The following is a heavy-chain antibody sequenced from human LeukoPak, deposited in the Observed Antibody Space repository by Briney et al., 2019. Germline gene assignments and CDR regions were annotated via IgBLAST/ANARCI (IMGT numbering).Heavy chain of an antibody. Sequence: GGSLRLSCAASGFIFSTYGMHWVRQAPGKGLEWVAFIRYDGSNKYYADSVKGRFTIFRDNSKNTLYLQMNSLRAEDTAVYYCARGYSGVSGAFDIWGQGTMVTVSS. V-gene: IGHV3-30*02. CDR1: GFIFSTYG. D-gene: IGHD5-12*01. CDR3: ARGYSGVSGAFDI. J-gene: IGHJ3*02. CDR2: IRYDGSNK.